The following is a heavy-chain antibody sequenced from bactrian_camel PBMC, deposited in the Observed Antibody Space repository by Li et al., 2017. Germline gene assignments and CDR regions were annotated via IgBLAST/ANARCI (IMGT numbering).Heavy chain of an antibody. J-gene: IGHJ4*01. D-gene: IGHD1*01. Sequence: HVQLVESGGGSVQAGESLRLSCTASGDTYRGTCTGWFRQAPGKQYEEVARISAHGLTYYHASVKGRFTISKDNAKNTLFLQMNSLKPEDTAMYYCAADKTPREVRGGRCWGNYRGQGTQVTVS. CDR1: GDTYRGTC. CDR2: ISAHGLT. V-gene: IGHV3S53*01. CDR3: AADKTPREVRGGRCWGNY.